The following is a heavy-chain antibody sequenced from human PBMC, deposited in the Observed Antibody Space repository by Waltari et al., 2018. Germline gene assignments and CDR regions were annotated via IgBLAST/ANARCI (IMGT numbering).Heavy chain of an antibody. CDR3: TSRGDGYNWDFDY. CDR1: GFTFGDYA. J-gene: IGHJ4*02. D-gene: IGHD5-12*01. V-gene: IGHV3-49*04. Sequence: EVQLVESGGGLVQPGGSLRLSCAASGFTFGDYAMSWVRQAPGKGLEWVGFIRSKAYGGTTEYAASVKGRFTISRDDSKSIAYLQMNSLKTEDTAVYYCTSRGDGYNWDFDYWGQGTLVTVSS. CDR2: IRSKAYGGTT.